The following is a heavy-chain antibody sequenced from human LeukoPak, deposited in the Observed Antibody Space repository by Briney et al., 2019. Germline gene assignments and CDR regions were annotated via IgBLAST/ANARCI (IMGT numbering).Heavy chain of an antibody. CDR1: GFTFSTYS. Sequence: GGSLRLSCAASGFTFSTYSMIWVRQPPGKGLEWVSSLSGTSTYICYADSVKGRFTISRDNAKSSLYLQMSSLRAEDTAVYYCARVRAEQYSSGWYQDYWGQGTLVTVSS. CDR3: ARVRAEQYSSGWYQDY. D-gene: IGHD6-19*01. J-gene: IGHJ4*02. CDR2: LSGTSTYI. V-gene: IGHV3-21*03.